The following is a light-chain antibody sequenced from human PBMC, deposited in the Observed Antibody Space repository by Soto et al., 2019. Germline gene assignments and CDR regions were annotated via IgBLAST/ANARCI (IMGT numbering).Light chain of an antibody. Sequence: QSALTQPASVSGSPGQSITISCTGTSSDVGAYIFVSWYQHHPGKAPTLMIYDVSKRPSGVSHRFSGSKSGNTASLTISGLQAEDEADYYCSSYISSSTLGHVIFGGGTKLTVL. V-gene: IGLV2-14*03. CDR2: DVS. CDR3: SSYISSSTLGHVI. CDR1: SSDVGAYIF. J-gene: IGLJ2*01.